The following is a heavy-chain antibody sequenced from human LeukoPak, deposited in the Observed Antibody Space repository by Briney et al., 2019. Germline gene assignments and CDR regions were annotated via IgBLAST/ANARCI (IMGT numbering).Heavy chain of an antibody. CDR1: GYTFTSYY. J-gene: IGHJ4*02. CDR3: ARPGAYYYDSSGYSLYNFDY. D-gene: IGHD3-22*01. V-gene: IGHV1-46*01. Sequence: ASVKVSCKASGYTFTSYYMHWVRQAPGQGLEWMGIINPSGGSTSYAQKFQGRVTMTRDTSISTAYMELSRLRSDDTAVYYCARPGAYYYDSSGYSLYNFDYWDQGTLVTVSS. CDR2: INPSGGST.